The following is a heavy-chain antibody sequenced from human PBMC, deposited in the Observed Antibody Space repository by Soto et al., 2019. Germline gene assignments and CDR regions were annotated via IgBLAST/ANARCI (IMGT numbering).Heavy chain of an antibody. J-gene: IGHJ4*02. V-gene: IGHV4-59*08. CDR2: IYYSGST. D-gene: IGHD6-19*01. CDR3: ASLNSSGWYRDFYLDY. Sequence: PSETLSLTCTVSGGSISSYYWSWIRQPPGKGLEWIGYIYYSGSTNYNPSLKSRVTISVDTSKNQFSLKLSSVTAADTAVYYCASLNSSGWYRDFYLDYWGQGTPVTVSS. CDR1: GGSISSYY.